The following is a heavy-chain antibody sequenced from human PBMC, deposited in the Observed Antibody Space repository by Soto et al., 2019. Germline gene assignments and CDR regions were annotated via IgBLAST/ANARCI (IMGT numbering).Heavy chain of an antibody. CDR1: GGSISSSSYF. Sequence: SETLSLTCSVSGGSISSSSYFWGWIRQPPGKGLEWIGSIYYSGSTYYNPSLKSRVTVSVDTSKNQFSLKLSPVTAADTAVYYCARHPSDFWFDPWGQGTLVTVS. D-gene: IGHD2-21*02. V-gene: IGHV4-39*01. CDR3: ARHPSDFWFDP. CDR2: IYYSGST. J-gene: IGHJ5*02.